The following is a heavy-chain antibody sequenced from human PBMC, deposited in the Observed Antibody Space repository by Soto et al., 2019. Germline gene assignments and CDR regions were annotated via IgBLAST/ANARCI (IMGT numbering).Heavy chain of an antibody. CDR2: IYYRGST. V-gene: IGHV4-31*03. D-gene: IGHD2-2*01. CDR1: GASISSGFYY. Sequence: QVQLQESGPGLVKPSQTLSLTCTVSGASISSGFYYWTWIRQFPGKGLEWIGFIYYRGSTYYNPSLKSRLTMSIDTSKNQFSLKRTFMTAADTAVYYCARAEGYSSTRGLFDPWGQVTLVAVSS. CDR3: ARAEGYSSTRGLFDP. J-gene: IGHJ5*02.